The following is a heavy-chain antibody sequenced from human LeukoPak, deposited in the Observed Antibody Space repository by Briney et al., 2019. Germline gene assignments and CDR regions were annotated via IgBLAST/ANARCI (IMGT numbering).Heavy chain of an antibody. CDR2: IYHSGST. Sequence: SGTLSLTCAVSGGSISSSNWWSWVRQPPGKGLEWIGSIYHSGSTYYNPSLKSRVTISVDTSKNQFSLNLSSVTAADTAVYYCARDSSGYQVSDYWGQGTLVTVSS. V-gene: IGHV4-4*02. D-gene: IGHD3-22*01. CDR3: ARDSSGYQVSDY. J-gene: IGHJ4*02. CDR1: GGSISSSNW.